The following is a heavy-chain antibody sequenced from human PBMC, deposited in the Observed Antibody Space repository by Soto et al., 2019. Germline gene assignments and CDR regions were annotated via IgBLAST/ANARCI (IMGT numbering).Heavy chain of an antibody. D-gene: IGHD3-16*02. J-gene: IGHJ4*02. CDR1: GFTFGDYA. Sequence: GGSLRLSCTASGFTFGDYAMSWFRQAPGKGLEWVGFIRSKAYGGTTEYAASVKGRFTISRDDSKSIAYLQMNSLKTEDTAVYYCTRGTPMITFGGVIGNFDYWGQGTLVTVSS. CDR3: TRGTPMITFGGVIGNFDY. V-gene: IGHV3-49*03. CDR2: IRSKAYGGTT.